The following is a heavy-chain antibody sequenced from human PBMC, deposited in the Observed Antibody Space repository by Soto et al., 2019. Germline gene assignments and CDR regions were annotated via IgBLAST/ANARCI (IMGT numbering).Heavy chain of an antibody. V-gene: IGHV3-15*01. J-gene: IGHJ4*02. CDR1: GFTFNNAW. Sequence: PGGSLRLSCVASGFTFNNAWMNWVRQAPGKGLEWVGRIKSKTDGGTTDYAALVKGRFTISRDDSKTMLYLQMNGLKTEDTAVYYCTTAENYYDSSSFDYWGQGTLVTVSS. CDR3: TTAENYYDSSSFDY. CDR2: IKSKTDGGTT. D-gene: IGHD3-22*01.